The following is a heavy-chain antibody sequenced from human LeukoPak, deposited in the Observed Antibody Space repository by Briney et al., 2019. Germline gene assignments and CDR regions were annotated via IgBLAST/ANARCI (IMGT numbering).Heavy chain of an antibody. J-gene: IGHJ4*02. CDR1: GYTFTSYD. CDR2: VNPNTGNT. V-gene: IGHV1-8*01. CDR3: ARALAVTGRGPRDFDF. Sequence: ASVKVSCKASGYTFTSYDINWVRQATGQGLEWMGWVNPNTGNTGYAQKFQGRVTMTRNTSISTAYMELSSLRSEDTAVYYCARALAVTGRGPRDFDFWGQGTLVTVSS. D-gene: IGHD6-19*01.